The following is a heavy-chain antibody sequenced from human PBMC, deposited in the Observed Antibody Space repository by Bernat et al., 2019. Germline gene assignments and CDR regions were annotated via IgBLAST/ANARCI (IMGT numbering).Heavy chain of an antibody. Sequence: QVQLVQSGAEVKKPGASVKVSCKASGYTFTGYYMHWVRQAPGQGLEWMGWINPNSGGTNYAQKFQGRVTMTRDTSISTAYMELSRLRSDDTAVYYCARDHCSGGSCYSLRVDDWGQGTLVTVSS. CDR3: ARDHCSGGSCYSLRVDD. D-gene: IGHD2-15*01. CDR2: INPNSGGT. CDR1: GYTFTGYY. J-gene: IGHJ4*02. V-gene: IGHV1-2*02.